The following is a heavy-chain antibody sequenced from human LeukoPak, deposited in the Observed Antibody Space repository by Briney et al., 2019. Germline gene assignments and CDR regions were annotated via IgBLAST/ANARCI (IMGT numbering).Heavy chain of an antibody. CDR3: ARSDDSSGYIRFDP. CDR2: ISSSGSTI. J-gene: IGHJ5*02. D-gene: IGHD3-22*01. CDR1: GFTFSDYY. V-gene: IGHV3-11*01. Sequence: GGSLRLSCAASGFTFSDYYMSWIRQAPGKGLEWVSYISSSGSTIYYADSVKGRFTISRDNAKNSLYLQMNSLGAEDTAVYYCARSDDSSGYIRFDPWGQGTLVTVSS.